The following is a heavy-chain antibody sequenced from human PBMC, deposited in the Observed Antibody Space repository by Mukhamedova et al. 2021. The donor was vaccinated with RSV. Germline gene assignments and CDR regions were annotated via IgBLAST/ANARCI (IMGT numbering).Heavy chain of an antibody. D-gene: IGHD3-10*01. CDR3: ARGSGGY. V-gene: IGHV3-30*04. CDR1: GFTFSSYA. J-gene: IGHJ4*02. Sequence: GFTFSSYAMHWVRQAPGKGLEWVAVISYDGSNKYYADSVKGRFTISRDNSKNTLYLQMNSLRAEDTAVYYCARGSGGYWGRGTLVT. CDR2: ISYDGSNK.